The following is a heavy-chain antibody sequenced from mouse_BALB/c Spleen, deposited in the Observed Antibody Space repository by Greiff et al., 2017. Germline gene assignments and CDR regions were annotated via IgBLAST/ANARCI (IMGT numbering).Heavy chain of an antibody. CDR1: GFAFSRYW. J-gene: IGHJ4*01. CDR2: INPDSSTI. Sequence: EVHLVESGGGLVQPGGSLKLSCAASGFAFSRYWMSWVRQAPGKGLEWIGEINPDSSTINYTPSLKDKFIISRDNAKNTLYLQMSKVRSEDTALYYCARPEYYGSSSYAMDYWGQGTSVTVSS. V-gene: IGHV4-1*02. CDR3: ARPEYYGSSSYAMDY. D-gene: IGHD1-1*01.